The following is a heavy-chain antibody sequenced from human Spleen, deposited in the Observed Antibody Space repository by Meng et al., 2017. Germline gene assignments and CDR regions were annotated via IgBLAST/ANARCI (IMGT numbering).Heavy chain of an antibody. V-gene: IGHV3-23*01. Sequence: GESLKISCAASGFTFSSYSMNWVRQAPGKGLEWVLGITGNGVNTYYADSVKGRFTISRDNSKNTLYLQMNSLRGEDTAVYYCAKGAGSYYPPFDYWGQGKLVTVSS. J-gene: IGHJ4*02. CDR1: GFTFSSYS. D-gene: IGHD3-10*01. CDR2: ITGNGVNT. CDR3: AKGAGSYYPPFDY.